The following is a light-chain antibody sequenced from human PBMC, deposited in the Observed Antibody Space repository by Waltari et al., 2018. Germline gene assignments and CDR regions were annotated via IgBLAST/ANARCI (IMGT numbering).Light chain of an antibody. Sequence: DIVMTQSPLSLPVTPGEPASISCKSSRSLLHSSGYNYVDWYLQKPGQSPQLLISLGSNRASGVPDRFSGSGSGTDSTLKISRVEAEDVGVYYCMQALQSPLTFGGGTKVEIK. CDR1: RSLLHSSGYNY. CDR2: LGS. CDR3: MQALQSPLT. V-gene: IGKV2-28*01. J-gene: IGKJ4*01.